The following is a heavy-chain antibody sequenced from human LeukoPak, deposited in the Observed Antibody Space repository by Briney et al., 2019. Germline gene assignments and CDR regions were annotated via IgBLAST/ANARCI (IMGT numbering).Heavy chain of an antibody. J-gene: IGHJ6*02. CDR1: GGSFSSYH. Sequence: SETLSLTCTVSGGSFSSYHWSWIRQPAGKGLEWIGRIYTSGNTNFSPSLKSRVTMSLDTSKNQFSLRVRSVTAADTAVYYCARGKVVTTGLGYYNYGMDVWGQGITVAVSS. CDR3: ARGKVVTTGLGYYNYGMDV. D-gene: IGHD4-17*01. V-gene: IGHV4-4*07. CDR2: IYTSGNT.